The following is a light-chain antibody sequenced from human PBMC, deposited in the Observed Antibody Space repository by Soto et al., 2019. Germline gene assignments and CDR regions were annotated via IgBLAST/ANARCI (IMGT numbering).Light chain of an antibody. J-gene: IGKJ1*01. CDR3: QQYSSYSAWT. CDR2: DAS. CDR1: QGIRND. Sequence: VPMTQSPSSLSASVGDRVTITCRASQGIRNDLGWYQQKPGKAPKLLIYDASTLQSGVPPRFSGSGSGTEFTLTIRSLQPDDIATYYCQQYSSYSAWTFGEGTKV. V-gene: IGKV1-17*01.